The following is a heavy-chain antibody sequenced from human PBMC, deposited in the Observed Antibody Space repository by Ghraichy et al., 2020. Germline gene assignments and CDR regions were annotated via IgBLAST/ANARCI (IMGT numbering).Heavy chain of an antibody. CDR3: AKVQGYYDSSGYYYLNWYFDL. CDR1: GFTFSSYA. Sequence: GGSLRLSCAASGFTFSSYAMSWVRQAPGKGLEWVSAISGSGGSTYYADSVKGRFTISRDNSKNTLYLQMNSLRAEDTAVYYCAKVQGYYDSSGYYYLNWYFDLWGRGTLVTVSS. J-gene: IGHJ2*01. D-gene: IGHD3-22*01. CDR2: ISGSGGST. V-gene: IGHV3-23*01.